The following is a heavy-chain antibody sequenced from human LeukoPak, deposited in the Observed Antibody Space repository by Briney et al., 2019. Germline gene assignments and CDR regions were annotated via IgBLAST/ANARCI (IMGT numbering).Heavy chain of an antibody. CDR3: ARNLIPEQLVLNF. V-gene: IGHV4-59*01. J-gene: IGHJ4*02. D-gene: IGHD6-13*01. CDR1: GGSISNYY. Sequence: PSETLSLTCTVSGGSISNYYWNWIRQPPGKGLEFIGYIYYTGSTNYNPSLKSRVTMSVDTSKNQFSLNLRSVTPEDTAVYYCARNLIPEQLVLNFWGQGTLATVSS. CDR2: IYYTGST.